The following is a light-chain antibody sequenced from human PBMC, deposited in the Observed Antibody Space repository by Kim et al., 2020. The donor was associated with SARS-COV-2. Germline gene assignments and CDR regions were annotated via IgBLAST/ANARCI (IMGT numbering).Light chain of an antibody. J-gene: IGLJ2*01. CDR2: QDS. CDR1: KLGDKY. V-gene: IGLV3-1*01. Sequence: SYELTQPPSVSVSPGQTAIITCAGDKLGDKYACWYQQKPGQSPVLVIYQDSKRPSGIPERFSGSNSGNTATLTISGTQAMDEADYYCQAWDSSTVVFGGGNHPTVL. CDR3: QAWDSSTVV.